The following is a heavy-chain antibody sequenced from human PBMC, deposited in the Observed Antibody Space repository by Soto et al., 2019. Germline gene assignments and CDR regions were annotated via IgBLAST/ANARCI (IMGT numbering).Heavy chain of an antibody. J-gene: IGHJ4*02. D-gene: IGHD3-16*02. CDR2: ISYDGSTH. CDR3: ARDRSVWGSYRSSFDW. V-gene: IGHV3-30*04. CDR1: GFTFSSYS. Sequence: VQLVESGGGVVQPGTSVKLACVASGFTFSSYSMHWVRQAPGKGLEWVAIISYDGSTHHFADSVKGRFTISRDNSESTLYLQMNSLRPEDTAVYFCARDRSVWGSYRSSFDWWGQGTLVTVSS.